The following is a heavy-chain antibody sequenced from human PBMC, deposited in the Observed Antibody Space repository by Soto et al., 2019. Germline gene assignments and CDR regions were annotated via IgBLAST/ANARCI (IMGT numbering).Heavy chain of an antibody. CDR2: IYSGDNT. V-gene: IGHV3-53*01. CDR1: GFTVSSNY. D-gene: IGHD3-10*01. Sequence: EVQLVESGGGLIQPGGSLRLSCAASGFTVSSNYMSWVRQAPGKGLEWVSLIYSGDNTYYADSVKGRFTISRDNSKTTLYLQMTSLRAEDTAVYYCARDLSARGVYFDYWGQGTLVTVSS. CDR3: ARDLSARGVYFDY. J-gene: IGHJ4*02.